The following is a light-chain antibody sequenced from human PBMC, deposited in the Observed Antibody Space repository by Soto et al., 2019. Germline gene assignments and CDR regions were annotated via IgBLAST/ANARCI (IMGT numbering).Light chain of an antibody. CDR1: QGISNY. J-gene: IGKJ1*01. CDR3: QKYNSAHRT. Sequence: DIPMTQSPSSLSASVGDRVTITCRASQGISNYLAWYQQKPGKVPKLLIYAASTLQSGVPSRFSGSGSGTDFTLTISSLQPEDVATYDCQKYNSAHRTFGQGTTVEIK. V-gene: IGKV1-27*01. CDR2: AAS.